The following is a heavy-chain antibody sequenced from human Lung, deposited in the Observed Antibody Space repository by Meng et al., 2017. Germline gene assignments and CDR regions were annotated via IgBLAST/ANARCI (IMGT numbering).Heavy chain of an antibody. CDR3: TWDDKAVSDY. D-gene: IGHD1-26*01. CDR2: INCSADGGTE. Sequence: LGRGQVLFKTGGSLRLSFAAAGFNLNNAWMSWGRQAPGKGLEWVGRINCSADGGTEEYAAPVTVRFTISRDDSKSIMYLQMSGLRIDDTGVYYCTWDDKAVSDYWGQGTLVTVSS. J-gene: IGHJ4*02. V-gene: IGHV3-15*01. CDR1: GFNLNNAW.